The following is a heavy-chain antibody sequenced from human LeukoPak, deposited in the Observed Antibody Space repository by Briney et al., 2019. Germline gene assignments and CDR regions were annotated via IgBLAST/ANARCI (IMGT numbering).Heavy chain of an antibody. Sequence: ASVKVSCKASGYTFTSYGISWVRQGPGQGLEWMGWISAYNGNTNYAQKLQGRVTMTTDTSTSTAYMELRSLRSDDTAGYYCARIDPRAYCTSSSCFLNWIDPWGQGTLVTVSS. CDR1: GYTFTSYG. J-gene: IGHJ5*02. V-gene: IGHV1-18*01. D-gene: IGHD2-15*01. CDR2: ISAYNGNT. CDR3: ARIDPRAYCTSSSCFLNWIDP.